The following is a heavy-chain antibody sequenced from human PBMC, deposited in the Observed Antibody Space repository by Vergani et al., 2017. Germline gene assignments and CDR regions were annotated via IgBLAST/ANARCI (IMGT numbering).Heavy chain of an antibody. CDR1: GFTFDDYA. CDR3: ARGRRYCSSTSCYWDRGFDY. D-gene: IGHD2-2*01. Sequence: EVQLVESGGGLVQPGRSLRLSCAASGFTFDDYAMHWVRQAPGKGLEWVSGISWNSGSIGYADSVKGRFTISRDNAKNSLYLQMNSLRAEDTALYYCARGRRYCSSTSCYWDRGFDYWGQGTLVTVSS. J-gene: IGHJ4*02. V-gene: IGHV3-9*01. CDR2: ISWNSGSI.